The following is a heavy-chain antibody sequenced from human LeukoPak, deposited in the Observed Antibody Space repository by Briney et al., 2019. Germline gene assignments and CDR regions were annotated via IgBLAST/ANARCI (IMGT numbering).Heavy chain of an antibody. CDR1: GYTFTDYF. CDR2: INTNSGAT. V-gene: IGHV1-2*02. J-gene: IGHJ6*03. D-gene: IGHD3-22*01. CDR3: AKSLYFYDRSNYRYYYYMDV. Sequence: ASVKVSCKASGYTFTDYFMQWVRQVPGQGLEWMGWINTNSGATLYAQKFQGRVTMTRDTSSSTVYMELSTLTSDDTAVYYCAKSLYFYDRSNYRYYYYMDVWAAGTTVTVSS.